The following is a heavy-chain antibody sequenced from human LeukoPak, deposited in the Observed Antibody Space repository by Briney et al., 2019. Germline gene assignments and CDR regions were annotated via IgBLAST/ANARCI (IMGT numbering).Heavy chain of an antibody. J-gene: IGHJ1*01. CDR1: GFTFSSYG. V-gene: IGHV3-30*03. D-gene: IGHD3-22*01. CDR3: ARDIGYYYDSSGSLQH. Sequence: HAGRSLRLSCAASGFTFSSYGMHWVRQAPGKGLEWVAVISYDGSNKYYADSVKGRFTIFRDNSKNTLYLQMNSLRAEDTAVYYCARDIGYYYDSSGSLQHWGQGTLVTVSS. CDR2: ISYDGSNK.